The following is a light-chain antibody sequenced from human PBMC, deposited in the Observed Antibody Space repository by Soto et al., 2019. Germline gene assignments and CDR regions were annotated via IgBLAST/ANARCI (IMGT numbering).Light chain of an antibody. J-gene: IGLJ2*01. CDR3: QSYDRSLTMII. Sequence: QAVVTQPPSVSGAPGQRVTISCTGSGSNIGSNYNVQWYQLLPGTAPRLLIFANIYRPSGVPDRFSGSRSGTSASLAITGLHAEDEDEYYCQSYDRSLTMIIFGGGTKLTVL. CDR1: GSNIGSNYN. CDR2: ANI. V-gene: IGLV1-40*01.